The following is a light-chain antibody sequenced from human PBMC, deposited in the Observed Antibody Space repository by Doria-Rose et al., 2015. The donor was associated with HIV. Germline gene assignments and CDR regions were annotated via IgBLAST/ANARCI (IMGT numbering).Light chain of an antibody. CDR2: DAS. CDR3: QQYGTSRGT. J-gene: IGKJ5*01. Sequence: LTQSPGTLSLSPGERATLSCRASQRVKSSYLAWYQQKLGQAPRLLIYDASTRATGIPDRFSGSGSGTDFTLTISRLEPEDVAVYYCQQYGTSRGTFGQGTRLETK. CDR1: QRVKSSY. V-gene: IGKV3-20*01.